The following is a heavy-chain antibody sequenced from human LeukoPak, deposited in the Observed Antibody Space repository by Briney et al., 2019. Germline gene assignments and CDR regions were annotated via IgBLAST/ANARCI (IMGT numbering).Heavy chain of an antibody. Sequence: AASMKVSCKSSGFTFTDHYIHWVRQGPGQGLEWMGYIGPHSTFTSSPQEFHGRVTMTRDASMSTAYMELTRLTSDDTAVYYCVREGEGPLSKDFDYWGQGTLVTVSS. J-gene: IGHJ4*02. CDR1: GFTFTDHY. CDR2: IGPHSTFT. D-gene: IGHD2/OR15-2a*01. V-gene: IGHV1-2*02. CDR3: VREGEGPLSKDFDY.